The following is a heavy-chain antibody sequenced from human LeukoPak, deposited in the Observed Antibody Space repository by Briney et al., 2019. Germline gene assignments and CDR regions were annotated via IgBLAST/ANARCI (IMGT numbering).Heavy chain of an antibody. J-gene: IGHJ3*02. V-gene: IGHV4-38-2*02. D-gene: IGHD2/OR15-2a*01. CDR3: ARGSTIRGAFDI. CDR1: GYSISSGYY. Sequence: SETLSLTCTVSGYSISSGYYWGWIRQPPGKGLEWIGSIYHSGSTYYNPSLKGRVTISVDTSKNQFSLKLSSVTAADTAVYYCARGSTIRGAFDIWGQGTMVTVSS. CDR2: IYHSGST.